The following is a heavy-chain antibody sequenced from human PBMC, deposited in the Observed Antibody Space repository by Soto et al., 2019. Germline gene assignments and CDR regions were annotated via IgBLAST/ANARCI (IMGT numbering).Heavy chain of an antibody. J-gene: IGHJ6*02. V-gene: IGHV1-69*13. D-gene: IGHD3-3*01. CDR3: ARAVVLGRFLEWPNYYYYGMDV. CDR1: GGTYSSYA. Sequence: SVKVSCKASGGTYSSYAISWVRQAPGQGLEWMGGIIPIFGPAKYAKKFQGRVTITADESTSTAYMELSSLRSEDSAVFYCARAVVLGRFLEWPNYYYYGMDVWGQGHTVTVSS. CDR2: IIPIFGPA.